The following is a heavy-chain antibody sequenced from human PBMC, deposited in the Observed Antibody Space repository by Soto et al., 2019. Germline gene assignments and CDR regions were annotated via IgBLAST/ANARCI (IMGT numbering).Heavy chain of an antibody. V-gene: IGHV1-69*12. CDR2: IIPIFGTA. J-gene: IGHJ6*02. CDR1: GGTFSSYA. Sequence: QVQPVQSGAEVKKPGSSVKVSCKASGGTFSSYAISWVRQAPGQGLEWMGGIIPIFGTANYAQKFQGRVTITADESTSTAYMELSSLRSEDTAVYYCARGYYCSGGSCSSGMDVWGQGTTVTVSS. CDR3: ARGYYCSGGSCSSGMDV. D-gene: IGHD2-15*01.